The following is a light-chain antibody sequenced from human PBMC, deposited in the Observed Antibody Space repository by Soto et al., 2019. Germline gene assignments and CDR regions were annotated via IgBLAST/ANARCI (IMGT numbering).Light chain of an antibody. Sequence: EIVMTQSPATLSVAPGERATLFCRASQSVSSNLAWYQQKPGQAPRLLIYGASTRATGIPARFSGSGSGTEIILTIRILQSEDFVVYYCQQYNNGWTFGQGTKLEIK. CDR3: QQYNNGWT. CDR2: GAS. CDR1: QSVSSN. J-gene: IGKJ1*01. V-gene: IGKV3-15*01.